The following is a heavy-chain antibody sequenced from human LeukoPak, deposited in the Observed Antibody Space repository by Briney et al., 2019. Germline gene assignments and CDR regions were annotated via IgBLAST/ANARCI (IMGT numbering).Heavy chain of an antibody. CDR3: ARDPPVHGMDV. CDR1: GDSISTFY. Sequence: SETLSLTCSVSGDSISTFYWSWIRQPAGKGLEWIGRIYTSGSTNYNPSLKSRVTISVDTSKNQFSLKLTSVTAADTAVYYCARDPPVHGMDVWGQGTRSPSP. CDR2: IYTSGST. D-gene: IGHD6-6*01. J-gene: IGHJ6*02. V-gene: IGHV4-4*07.